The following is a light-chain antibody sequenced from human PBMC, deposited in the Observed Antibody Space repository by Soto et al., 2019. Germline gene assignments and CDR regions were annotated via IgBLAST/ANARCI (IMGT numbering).Light chain of an antibody. J-gene: IGKJ2*01. CDR3: MQALQTPYT. CDR2: LGS. V-gene: IGKV2-28*01. CDR1: QRLLHSNGYNY. Sequence: EIVMTQSPPSLTVTPGEPASISCRSSQRLLHSNGYNYLDWYLQKPGQSPQLLIYLGSNRASGVPDRFRGSGSGTDFTLKISRVEAEDVGVYYCMQALQTPYTFGQGTKLEIK.